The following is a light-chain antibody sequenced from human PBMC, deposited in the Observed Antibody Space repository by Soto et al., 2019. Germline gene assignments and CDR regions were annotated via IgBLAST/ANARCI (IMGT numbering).Light chain of an antibody. Sequence: QSALTQPASVSGSPGQSITISCTGTRSDVGRYNYVSWYQQHPGKAPKLMIYEVSNRPSGVSNRFSGSKSGNTASLTISGLQAEDEADYYCSSHTSSSSPYVFGTGTKAPS. CDR1: RSDVGRYNY. J-gene: IGLJ1*01. CDR3: SSHTSSSSPYV. V-gene: IGLV2-14*01. CDR2: EVS.